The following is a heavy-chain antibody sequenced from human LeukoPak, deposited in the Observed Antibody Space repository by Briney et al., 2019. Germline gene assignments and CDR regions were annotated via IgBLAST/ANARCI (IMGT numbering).Heavy chain of an antibody. J-gene: IGHJ4*02. CDR1: GYTFITYA. Sequence: GASVKVSCKASGYTFITYAMHWVRQAPGQRLEWMGWINAGNGNTRYSQKFQGRVTIVRDTSASTVYMELSSLRSEDTAIYYCAGDPQYRENPYYFDYWGQGTPVTVSP. V-gene: IGHV1-3*01. CDR2: INAGNGNT. CDR3: AGDPQYRENPYYFDY. D-gene: IGHD2-2*01.